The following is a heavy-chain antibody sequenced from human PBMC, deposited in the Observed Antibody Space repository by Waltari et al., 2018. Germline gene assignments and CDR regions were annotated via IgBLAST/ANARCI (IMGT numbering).Heavy chain of an antibody. D-gene: IGHD1-7*01. Sequence: QVQLQESGPGLVKPPHTLSLTCPVPGEPIRADVSLWPYWTWIRQSAGKGLEWIGHIYSSGAVDYNPSLRSRVTISLDTPKSHFTLKLTSVTAADTAVYYCANRGVGNYFKYFRLWSPGTLVTVSS. CDR1: GEPIRADVSLWPY. V-gene: IGHV4-61*02. CDR3: ANRGVGNYFKYFRL. CDR2: IYSSGAV. J-gene: IGHJ1*01.